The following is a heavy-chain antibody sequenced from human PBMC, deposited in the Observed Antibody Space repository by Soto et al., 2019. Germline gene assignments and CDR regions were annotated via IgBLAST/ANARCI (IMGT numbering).Heavy chain of an antibody. J-gene: IGHJ4*02. CDR1: GFTFTRHS. CDR2: ISDSSGTI. Sequence: SLRLSCAASGFTFTRHSMNWVRQAAGKGLEWISYISDSSGTIYYADSVKGRFTISRDNVQNSLYLQMNSLRDEDTAVYYCARDHYSSTTVTIMDYWGQGTQVTGSA. D-gene: IGHD4-17*01. CDR3: ARDHYSSTTVTIMDY. V-gene: IGHV3-48*02.